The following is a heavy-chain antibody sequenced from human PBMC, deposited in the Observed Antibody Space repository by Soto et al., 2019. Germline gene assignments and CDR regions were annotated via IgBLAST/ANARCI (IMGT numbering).Heavy chain of an antibody. CDR1: GYSLTKYY. D-gene: IGHD3-22*01. CDR3: ARGGSMVTESYFDM. CDR2: INPSSGDT. J-gene: IGHJ4*02. V-gene: IGHV1-46*01. Sequence: QEQLVQSGAEVKTPGASVNVSCKASGYSLTKYYVHWVRQAPGQGLEWMAIINPSSGDTTYAQKFRGRVTMARDTSTKTAYLALDRLTSEDKGVYYCARGGSMVTESYFDMWGQGTLVTVSS.